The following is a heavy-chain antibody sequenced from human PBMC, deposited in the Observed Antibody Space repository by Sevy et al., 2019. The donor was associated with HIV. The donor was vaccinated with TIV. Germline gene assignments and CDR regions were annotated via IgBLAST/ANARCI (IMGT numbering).Heavy chain of an antibody. CDR1: GDSFSSYF. D-gene: IGHD7-27*01. J-gene: IGHJ4*02. CDR2: INTSGST. V-gene: IGHV4-4*07. CDR3: ARSNWVTATNGFSKSYYFDY. Sequence: SETLSLTCTVSGDSFSSYFWAWIRQPAGEGLEWIGRINTSGSTNYNPSLKSRVTMSVDTSKSQFSLKVTSLTAADTAIYFCARSNWVTATNGFSKSYYFDYWGQGSLVTVSS.